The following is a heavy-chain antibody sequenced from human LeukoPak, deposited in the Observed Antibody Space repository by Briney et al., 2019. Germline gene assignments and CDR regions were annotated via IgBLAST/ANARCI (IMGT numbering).Heavy chain of an antibody. CDR3: ARHETGPYFDC. V-gene: IGHV5-51*01. CDR1: GYSFTSYW. CDR2: LYPGDSDT. D-gene: IGHD1-1*01. Sequence: GESLKISCKGSGYSFTSYWIGWVRQMAGKGLEFMGILYPGDSDTRYSPSFQGHVTISADKSISTAYLQWSSLKASDTAMYYCARHETGPYFDCWGQGTLVTVSS. J-gene: IGHJ4*02.